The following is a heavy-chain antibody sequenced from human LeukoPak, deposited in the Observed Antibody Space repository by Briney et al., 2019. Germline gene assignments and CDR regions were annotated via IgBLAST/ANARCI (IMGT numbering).Heavy chain of an antibody. CDR2: IIPIFGTA. V-gene: IGHV1-69*13. CDR3: ARGGGYCSSTSCPIGGGMDV. D-gene: IGHD2-2*01. J-gene: IGHJ6*04. Sequence: ASVKVSCKASGGTFSSYAISWVRQAPGQGLEWMGGIIPIFGTANYAQKFQGRVTITADESTSTAYMELSSLRSEDTAVYYCARGGGYCSSTSCPIGGGMDVWGKGTTVTVSS. CDR1: GGTFSSYA.